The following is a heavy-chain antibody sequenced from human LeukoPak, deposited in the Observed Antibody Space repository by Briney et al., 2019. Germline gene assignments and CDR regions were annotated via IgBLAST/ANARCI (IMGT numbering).Heavy chain of an antibody. D-gene: IGHD3-16*01. CDR2: IYQSGST. Sequence: SETLSLTCTVSGYSISSGYYWGWIRQPPGKGLEWIGSIYQSGSTYHNPSLKSRVTMSVDTSKNQFSLKLSSVTAADTAVYYCARAEITFGGVNMYYFDYWGQGTLVTVSS. CDR1: GYSISSGYY. V-gene: IGHV4-38-2*02. CDR3: ARAEITFGGVNMYYFDY. J-gene: IGHJ4*02.